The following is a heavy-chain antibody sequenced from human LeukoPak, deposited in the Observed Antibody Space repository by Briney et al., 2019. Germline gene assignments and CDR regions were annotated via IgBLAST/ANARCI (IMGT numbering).Heavy chain of an antibody. J-gene: IGHJ4*02. CDR3: VRDRGSYRPIDY. CDR2: IQQHGSET. Sequence: GGSLRLSCEGSGFTFSNYWMSWVRQAPGKGLEWVANIQQHGSETYYGDSVKGRFTISRDNAENSLYLEMNSLRVEDTAIYYCVRDRGSYRPIDYWGQGTLVTVSS. D-gene: IGHD1-26*01. V-gene: IGHV3-7*01. CDR1: GFTFSNYW.